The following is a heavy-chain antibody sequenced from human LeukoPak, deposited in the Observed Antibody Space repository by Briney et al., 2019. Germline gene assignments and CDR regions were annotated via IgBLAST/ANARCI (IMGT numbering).Heavy chain of an antibody. CDR2: VSGNGGST. V-gene: IGHV3-64*04. J-gene: IGHJ4*02. CDR3: AKLDGYYDSSGYNIFDY. Sequence: PGGSLRLSCAASGFIFSTYSMHWVRQAPGKGLEYVSAVSGNGGSTYYADSVRGRFTISRDNSKNTLYLQMNSLRAEDTAVYYCAKLDGYYDSSGYNIFDYWGQGTLVTVSS. CDR1: GFIFSTYS. D-gene: IGHD3-22*01.